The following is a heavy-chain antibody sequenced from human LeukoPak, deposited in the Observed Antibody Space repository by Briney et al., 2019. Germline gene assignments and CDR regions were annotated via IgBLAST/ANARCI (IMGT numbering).Heavy chain of an antibody. CDR3: AELGITMIGGV. CDR2: ICWNSGSI. Sequence: GGSLRLSCAASGFTFDDYAMHWVRQAPGKGLEWVSGICWNSGSIGYADSVKGRFTISRDNAKNSLYLQMNSLRAEDTAVYYCAELGITMIGGVWGKGTTVTISS. J-gene: IGHJ6*04. V-gene: IGHV3-9*01. CDR1: GFTFDDYA. D-gene: IGHD3-10*02.